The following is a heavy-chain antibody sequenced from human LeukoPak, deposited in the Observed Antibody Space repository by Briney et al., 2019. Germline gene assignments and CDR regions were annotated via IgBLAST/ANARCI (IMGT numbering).Heavy chain of an antibody. J-gene: IGHJ3*02. V-gene: IGHV3-7*01. CDR1: GFTFSSYW. CDR2: IKQDGSEK. Sequence: GGSLRLSCADSGFTFSSYWMSWVRQAPGKGLEWVANIKQDGSEKYYVDSVKGRFTISRDNAKNSLYLQMNSLRAEDTAVYYCARDRDAFDIWGQGTMLTVSS. CDR3: ARDRDAFDI.